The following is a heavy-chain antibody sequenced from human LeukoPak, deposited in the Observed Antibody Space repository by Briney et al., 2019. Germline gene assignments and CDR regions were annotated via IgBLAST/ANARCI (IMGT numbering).Heavy chain of an antibody. CDR1: GFTFSSYA. Sequence: PGGSQRLSCAASGFTFSSYAMSWVRQAPGKGLEWVSAISGSGGSTYYADSVKGRFTISRDNSKNTLYLQMNSLRAEDTAVYYCAKPKYSGSYYGWDYWGQGTLVTVSS. CDR2: ISGSGGST. J-gene: IGHJ4*02. V-gene: IGHV3-23*01. CDR3: AKPKYSGSYYGWDY. D-gene: IGHD1-26*01.